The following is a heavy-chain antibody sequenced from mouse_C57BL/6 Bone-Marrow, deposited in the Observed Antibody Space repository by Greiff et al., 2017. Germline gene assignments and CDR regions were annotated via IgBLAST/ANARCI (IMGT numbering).Heavy chain of an antibody. D-gene: IGHD1-1*01. CDR3: ARGGWPYEGY. J-gene: IGHJ2*01. Sequence: VQLQQPGAELVKPGASVKLSCKASGYTFSSYWMHWVQQRPGQGLEWIGMIHPNSGSTNYNEKLKSKATLTVDKSCSTAYMHLSSLTSEDSAVYYCARGGWPYEGYWGQGTTLTVSA. CDR2: IHPNSGST. V-gene: IGHV1-64*01. CDR1: GYTFSSYW.